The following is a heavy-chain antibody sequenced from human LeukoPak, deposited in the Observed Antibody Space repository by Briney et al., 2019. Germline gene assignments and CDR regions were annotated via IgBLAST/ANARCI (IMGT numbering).Heavy chain of an antibody. V-gene: IGHV3-23*01. CDR3: AKGRDYYGSGSVY. CDR1: GFTFSSYA. CDR2: ISGRGGST. Sequence: GGSLRLSCAASGFTFSSYAMSWVRQAPGKGLEWVSAISGRGGSTYYADSVKGRFTISRDNSKNALYLQMNSLRAEDTAVYYCAKGRDYYGSGSVYWGQGTLVTVSS. J-gene: IGHJ4*02. D-gene: IGHD3-10*01.